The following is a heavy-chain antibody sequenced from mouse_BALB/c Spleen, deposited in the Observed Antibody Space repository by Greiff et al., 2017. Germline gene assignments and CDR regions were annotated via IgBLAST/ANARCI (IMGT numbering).Heavy chain of an antibody. Sequence: VQVVESGPGLVQPSQSLSITCTVSGFSLTSYGVHWVRQSPGKGLEWLGVIWSGGSTDYNAAFISRLSISKDNSKSQVFFKMNSLQANDTAIYYCARRVTTDYYAMDYWGQGTSVTVSS. V-gene: IGHV2-2*02. J-gene: IGHJ4*01. CDR2: IWSGGST. CDR1: GFSLTSYG. D-gene: IGHD2-2*01. CDR3: ARRVTTDYYAMDY.